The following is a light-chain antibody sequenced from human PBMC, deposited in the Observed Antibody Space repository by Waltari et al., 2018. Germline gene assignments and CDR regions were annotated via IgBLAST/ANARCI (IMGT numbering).Light chain of an antibody. CDR1: SGAVTSAYT. CDR3: LLYHGGAHRWV. Sequence: QPVVTQEPSLTVSPGGTVTLTCASSSGAVTSAYTPNWFQQKPGQVPSALLYSTSNTHSGTPARFSGSLLGGKAALTLSGVQPEDEADYYCLLYHGGAHRWVFGGGTKLTVL. J-gene: IGLJ3*02. V-gene: IGLV7-43*01. CDR2: STS.